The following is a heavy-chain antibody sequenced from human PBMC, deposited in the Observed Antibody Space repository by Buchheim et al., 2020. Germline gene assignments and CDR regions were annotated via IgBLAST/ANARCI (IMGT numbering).Heavy chain of an antibody. J-gene: IGHJ6*02. Sequence: QVQLVESGGGVVQPGRSLRLSCAASGFTFSSYGMHWVRQAPSKGLEWVAVISYDGSNKYYADSVKGRFTISRDNSKNTLYLQMNSLRAEDTAVYYCAKNKQGFVYYYYGMDVWGQGTT. V-gene: IGHV3-30*18. D-gene: IGHD3-3*01. CDR2: ISYDGSNK. CDR3: AKNKQGFVYYYYGMDV. CDR1: GFTFSSYG.